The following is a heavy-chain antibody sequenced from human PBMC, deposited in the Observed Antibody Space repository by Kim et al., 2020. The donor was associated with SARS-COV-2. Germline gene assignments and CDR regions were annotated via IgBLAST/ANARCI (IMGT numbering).Heavy chain of an antibody. D-gene: IGHD3-22*01. CDR2: IYPGDPDT. Sequence: GESLKISCKGSGYSFTSYWIGWVRQMPGKGLEWMGIIYPGDPDTKYSPSFQGQVTISADKSISTAYLQWSSLKASDTAMYYCARGGNTFYYDSSGSFDYWGQGTLVTVSS. J-gene: IGHJ4*02. CDR3: ARGGNTFYYDSSGSFDY. V-gene: IGHV5-51*01. CDR1: GYSFTSYW.